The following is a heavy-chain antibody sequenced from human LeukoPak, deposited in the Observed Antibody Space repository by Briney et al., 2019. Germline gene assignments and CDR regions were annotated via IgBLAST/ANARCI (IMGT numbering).Heavy chain of an antibody. CDR2: IYPGDSDT. CDR3: AKHYYAPAGQFDY. D-gene: IGHD3-10*01. J-gene: IGHJ4*02. Sequence: GESLKISCKGSGYSFTSYWIGWVRQMPGKGLEWMGIIYPGDSDTRYSPSFQGQVTISADKSISTAYLQWSSLKASDTTMYYCAKHYYAPAGQFDYWGQGTLVTVSS. CDR1: GYSFTSYW. V-gene: IGHV5-51*01.